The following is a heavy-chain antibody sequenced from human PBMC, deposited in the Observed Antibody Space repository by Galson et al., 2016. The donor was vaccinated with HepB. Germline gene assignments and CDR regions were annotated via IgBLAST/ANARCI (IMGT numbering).Heavy chain of an antibody. J-gene: IGHJ4*02. V-gene: IGHV4-39*02. CDR1: GGSISSSHSYY. CDR2: ISYHGKT. CDR3: ASDEY. Sequence: SETLSLTCTVSGGSISSSHSYYWGWIRQPPGRGLEWIGTISYHGKTYYHPSLKSRVTISVDTSRNQFSLRLSPWTATDTAVYYCASDEYWGQGNLVTVSP.